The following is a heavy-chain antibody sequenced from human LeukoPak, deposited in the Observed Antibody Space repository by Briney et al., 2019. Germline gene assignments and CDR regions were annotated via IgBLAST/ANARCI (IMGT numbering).Heavy chain of an antibody. CDR3: ARGGLVTGTKYALEY. CDR1: GFIFSYHA. V-gene: IGHV3-30*01. CDR2: ISYDGTDE. Sequence: PGGSPRLSCTASGFIFSYHAMHWVRQAPGKGLEWVAIISYDGTDENFADSVEGRFTISRDNSMNTLYLQMNSLRPEDTAVYFCARGGLVTGTKYALEYWGQGTLVTVSS. D-gene: IGHD1-7*01. J-gene: IGHJ4*02.